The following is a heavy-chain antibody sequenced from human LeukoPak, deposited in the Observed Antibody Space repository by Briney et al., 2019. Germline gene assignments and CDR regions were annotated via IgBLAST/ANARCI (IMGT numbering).Heavy chain of an antibody. CDR2: IKQDGSEK. Sequence: GGSLRLSCAASGFTFSSYWMSWVRQAPGKGLEWVANIKQDGSEKYYVDSVKGRFTISRDNAKNSLYLQMNSLRAEDTAVYYCARDRSLYYDFWSGYYYFDYWGQGTLVTVSS. D-gene: IGHD3-3*01. V-gene: IGHV3-7*01. CDR1: GFTFSSYW. J-gene: IGHJ4*02. CDR3: ARDRSLYYDFWSGYYYFDY.